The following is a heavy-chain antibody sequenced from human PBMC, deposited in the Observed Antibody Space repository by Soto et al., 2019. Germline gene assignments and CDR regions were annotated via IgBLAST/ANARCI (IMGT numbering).Heavy chain of an antibody. V-gene: IGHV3-30-3*01. Sequence: PGGSLRLSCAASGFTFSSYAMHWVRQAPGKGLEWVAVISYDGSNKYYADSVKGRFTISRDNSKNTLYLQMNSLRAEDTAVYYCARDGRYFDWLYGYYGMDVWGQGTTVTVSS. CDR1: GFTFSSYA. CDR2: ISYDGSNK. CDR3: ARDGRYFDWLYGYYGMDV. J-gene: IGHJ6*02. D-gene: IGHD3-9*01.